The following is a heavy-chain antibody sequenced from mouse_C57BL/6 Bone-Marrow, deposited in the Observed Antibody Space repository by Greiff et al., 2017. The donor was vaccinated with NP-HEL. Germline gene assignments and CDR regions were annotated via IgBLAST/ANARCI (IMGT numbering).Heavy chain of an antibody. CDR3: ARGDYGSSRFGYAMDY. J-gene: IGHJ4*01. CDR1: GYAFSSYW. Sequence: QVHVNQSGAELVKPGASVKISCKASGYAFSSYWMNWVKERPGKGLEWIGQIYPGDGDTKYNGKFKGKATLTADKSSSTAYMQVSSLTSEDSAVYFCARGDYGSSRFGYAMDYWGQGTSVTVSS. V-gene: IGHV1-80*01. CDR2: IYPGDGDT. D-gene: IGHD1-1*01.